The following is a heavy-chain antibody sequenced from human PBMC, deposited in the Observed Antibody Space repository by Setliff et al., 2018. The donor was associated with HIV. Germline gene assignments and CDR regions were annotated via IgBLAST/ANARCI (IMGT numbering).Heavy chain of an antibody. V-gene: IGHV4-39*07. Sequence: PSETLSLTCTVSGGSINSTSYYWGWIRQPPGNGLEWIGSIYHTGSTYYKPSLKSRVTISVDTSKSQFSLRLNSVTATDTALYYCARGRFHRLHRPYSGSGSLGIQYFDYWGQGTLVTVSS. D-gene: IGHD3-10*01. CDR3: ARGRFHRLHRPYSGSGSLGIQYFDY. J-gene: IGHJ4*02. CDR1: GGSINSTSYY. CDR2: IYHTGST.